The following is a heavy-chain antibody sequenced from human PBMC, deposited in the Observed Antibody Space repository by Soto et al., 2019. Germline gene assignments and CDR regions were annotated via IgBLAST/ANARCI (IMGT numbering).Heavy chain of an antibody. CDR2: LYDVDGS. CDR1: GLTISGKKY. V-gene: IGHV3-53*01. D-gene: IGHD1-1*01. CDR3: ETWHEREHAYDV. Sequence: DVQLVESGGGLIQPGESLRLYCAAFGLTISGKKYVAWVRQAPGKGLEWVSALYDVDGSFYADSVKGRFTTSSDSSKTTVYLQMNDLRPDDTAVYYCETWHEREHAYDVWGQGTTVTVSS. J-gene: IGHJ3*01.